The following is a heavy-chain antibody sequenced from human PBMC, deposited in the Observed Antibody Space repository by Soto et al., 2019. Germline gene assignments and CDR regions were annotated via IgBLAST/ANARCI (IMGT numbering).Heavy chain of an antibody. CDR1: GFGFSSHA. CDR2: ISHDGGEN. Sequence: GGSVRLACAPHGFGFSSHAMHWVRQAPGKGLEWVAVISHDGGENYYADSVKGRFFISRHNLENTMWLQMTSLRTDDTGLYYCARDSVHIPSAGSHHYWAQDNXVTVFS. CDR3: ARDSVHIPSAGSHHY. J-gene: IGHJ4*02. D-gene: IGHD6-13*01. V-gene: IGHV3-30*14.